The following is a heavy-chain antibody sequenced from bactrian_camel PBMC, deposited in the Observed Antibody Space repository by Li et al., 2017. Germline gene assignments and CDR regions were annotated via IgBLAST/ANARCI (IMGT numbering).Heavy chain of an antibody. J-gene: IGHJ6*01. CDR3: AFDRFPWGCESKRDFGY. D-gene: IGHD5*01. CDR1: TDLYNNYC. CDR2: IDVDDTT. Sequence: VQLVESGGGSVQAGGSLRLSCVASTDLYNNYCMGWFRQAPGQEREGVAAIDVDDTTIYTDSVKGRFAISKDDAENTLYLQMNSLKPEDTAMYYCAFDRFPWGCESKRDFGYWGQGTQVTVS. V-gene: IGHV3S53*01.